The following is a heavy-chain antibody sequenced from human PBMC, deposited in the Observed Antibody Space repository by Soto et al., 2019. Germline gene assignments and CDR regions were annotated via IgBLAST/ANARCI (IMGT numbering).Heavy chain of an antibody. CDR3: APLPCAVGQQLVHCYYYYCMYV. CDR1: GYSFTSYW. V-gene: IGHV5-51*01. CDR2: IYPGDSDT. Sequence: PGESLKISCKGSGYSFTSYWIGWVRQMPGKGLEWMGIIYPGDSDTRYSPSFQGQVTISADKSISTAYRQWSSLKASDTAMYYCAPLPCAVGQQLVHCYYYYCMYVWGQGTTVTVSS. J-gene: IGHJ6*02. D-gene: IGHD6-13*01.